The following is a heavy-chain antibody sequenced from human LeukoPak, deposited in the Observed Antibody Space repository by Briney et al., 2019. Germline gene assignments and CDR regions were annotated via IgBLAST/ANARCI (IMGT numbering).Heavy chain of an antibody. V-gene: IGHV4-34*01. CDR3: ARRRYCSSTSCYPFDY. CDR1: GFTFSSYW. J-gene: IGHJ4*02. Sequence: PGGSLRLSCAASGFTFSSYWMSWVRQAPGKGLEWIGEINHSGSTNYNPSLKSRVTISVDTSKNQFPLKLSSVTAADTAVYYCARRRYCSSTSCYPFDYWGQGTLVTVSS. CDR2: INHSGST. D-gene: IGHD2-2*01.